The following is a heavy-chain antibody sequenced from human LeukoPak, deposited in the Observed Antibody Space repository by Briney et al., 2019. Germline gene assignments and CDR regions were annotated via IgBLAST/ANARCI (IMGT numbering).Heavy chain of an antibody. CDR1: GFTSSTYT. CDR3: ARIEWERLGRAFDI. V-gene: IGHV3-21*04. Sequence: GGSLRLSCAASGFTSSTYTMNWVRQAPGKGLEWVSSINGDGRYIYYADSMKGRFTISRDNAKNTLFLQMNSLRAEDMAVYYCARIEWERLGRAFDIWGQGTMVTVSS. D-gene: IGHD1-26*01. J-gene: IGHJ3*02. CDR2: INGDGRYI.